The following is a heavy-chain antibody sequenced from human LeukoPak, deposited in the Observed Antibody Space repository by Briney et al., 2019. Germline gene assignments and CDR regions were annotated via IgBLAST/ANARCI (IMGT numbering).Heavy chain of an antibody. CDR1: GFTFDDYT. J-gene: IGHJ6*02. D-gene: IGHD3-10*01. CDR3: AKEGLGYYYGSGSYYKHGMDV. V-gene: IGHV3-43*01. Sequence: GGSLRLSCAASGFTFDDYTMHWVRQAPGKGLEWVSLISWDGGSTYYADSVKGRFTISRDNSKNSLYLQMNSLRTEDTALYYCAKEGLGYYYGSGSYYKHGMDVWGQGTTVTVSS. CDR2: ISWDGGST.